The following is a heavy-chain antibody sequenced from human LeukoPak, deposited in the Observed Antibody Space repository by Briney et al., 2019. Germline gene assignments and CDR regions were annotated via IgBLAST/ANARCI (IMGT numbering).Heavy chain of an antibody. J-gene: IGHJ4*02. V-gene: IGHV3-20*04. Sequence: GGSLRLSCAASGFTFDDYGMSWVRQAPRKGLEWVSGINWKGGSTGYADSVEGRFTISRDTAKNSLYLQMNSLRIEDTALYYCARDLKRIAAVQPPVFDYRGQGTLATVSS. D-gene: IGHD6-13*01. CDR3: ARDLKRIAAVQPPVFDY. CDR1: GFTFDDYG. CDR2: INWKGGST.